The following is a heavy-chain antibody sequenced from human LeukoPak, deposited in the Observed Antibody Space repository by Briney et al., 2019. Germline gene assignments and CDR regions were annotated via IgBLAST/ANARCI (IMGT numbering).Heavy chain of an antibody. J-gene: IGHJ4*02. V-gene: IGHV3-30*03. CDR3: ARDPRGPTGYDSSSRDTFDF. CDR1: GFTFSSYG. Sequence: PGRSLRLSCAASGFTFSSYGMHWVRQAPGKGLEWVAVISYDGSNKYYADSVKGRFTISRDNSKNTVYLQMNSLRAEDSAVYYCARDPRGPTGYDSSSRDTFDFWGQGTLVTVSS. D-gene: IGHD3-22*01. CDR2: ISYDGSNK.